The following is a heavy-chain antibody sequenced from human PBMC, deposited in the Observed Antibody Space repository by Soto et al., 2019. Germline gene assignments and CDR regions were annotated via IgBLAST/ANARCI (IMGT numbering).Heavy chain of an antibody. CDR3: VREDMSGTYYFDY. J-gene: IGHJ4*02. CDR1: GASVSSETHF. Sequence: PSETLSLTCRVSGASVSSETHFWSWIRQPPGKGLEWIGYVYHSGTTNSNPSLKSRVTISAEKSKNQFSLRLNSVTAADTAVYYCVREDMSGTYYFDYWGQGTLVTVSS. CDR2: VYHSGTT. D-gene: IGHD1-26*01. V-gene: IGHV4-61*01.